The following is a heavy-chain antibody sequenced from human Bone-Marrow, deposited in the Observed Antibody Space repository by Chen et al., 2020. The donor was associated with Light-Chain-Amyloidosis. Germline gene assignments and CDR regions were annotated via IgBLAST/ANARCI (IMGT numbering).Heavy chain of an antibody. CDR2: VSGGDNSI. V-gene: IGHV3-23*01. D-gene: IGHD1-26*01. Sequence: DVQLLESGGGLVQPGGSLRLSCAASGFIFSNSAMSWVRQAPGKGLEWFSGVSGGDNSIFYADSVKGRFTISRDNAKDTLSLQMNSLRDDDMAIYYCAKAIVSPGLGRQKRGYHFDSWGQGTLVTVSS. CDR3: AKAIVSPGLGRQKRGYHFDS. J-gene: IGHJ4*02. CDR1: GFIFSNSA.